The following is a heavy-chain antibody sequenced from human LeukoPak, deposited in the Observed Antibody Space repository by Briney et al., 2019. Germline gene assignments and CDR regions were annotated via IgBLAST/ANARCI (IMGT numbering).Heavy chain of an antibody. CDR2: ISGSGGST. V-gene: IGHV3-23*01. D-gene: IGHD2-15*01. J-gene: IGHJ6*03. Sequence: GGSLRLSCAASGFTFSSYSMNWVRQAPGKGLEWVSAISGSGGSTYYADSVKGRFTISRDNSKNTLYLQMNSLRAEDTAVYYCAKGGGCSGGSCYTHYYYYYMDVWGKGTTVTVSS. CDR1: GFTFSSYS. CDR3: AKGGGCSGGSCYTHYYYYYMDV.